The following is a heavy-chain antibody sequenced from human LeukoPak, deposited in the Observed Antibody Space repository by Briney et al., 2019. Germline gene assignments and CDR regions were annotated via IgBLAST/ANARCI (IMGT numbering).Heavy chain of an antibody. V-gene: IGHV3-48*04. CDR3: ASPSTFHSDY. CDR2: ISSSGSTI. Sequence: PGRSLRLSCAASGFTFSTYGMRWVRQAPAKGLEWVSYISSSGSTIYYADSVKGRFTISRDNAKNSLYLQMNSLRAEDTAVYYCASPSTFHSDYWGQGTLVTVSS. D-gene: IGHD3-16*01. CDR1: GFTFSTYG. J-gene: IGHJ4*02.